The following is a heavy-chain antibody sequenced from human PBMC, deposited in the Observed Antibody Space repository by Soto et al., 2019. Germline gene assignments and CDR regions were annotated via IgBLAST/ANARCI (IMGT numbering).Heavy chain of an antibody. J-gene: IGHJ4*02. D-gene: IGHD6-13*01. Sequence: GGSLRLSCAASGFTLNSNWMHWVRQAPGKGLVWVSRINDDGSMTNYADSVRGRFTISRDNAKSTLYLQLNSLRAEDTAVYYCVRLKPGTAAFDYWGQGTLVTVSS. V-gene: IGHV3-74*01. CDR3: VRLKPGTAAFDY. CDR2: INDDGSMT. CDR1: GFTLNSNW.